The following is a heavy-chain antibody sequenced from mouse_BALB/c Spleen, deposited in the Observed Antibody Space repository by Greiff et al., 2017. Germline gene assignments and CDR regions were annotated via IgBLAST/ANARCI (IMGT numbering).Heavy chain of an antibody. J-gene: IGHJ2*01. CDR1: GYSFTGYY. Sequence: EVKLQESGPELVKPGASVKISCKASGYSFTGYYMHWVKQSHVKSLEWIGRINPYNGATSYNQNFKDKASLTVDKSSSTAYMELHSLTSEDSAVYYCARERGSYDYWGQGTTLTVSS. CDR2: INPYNGAT. D-gene: IGHD1-1*02. CDR3: ARERGSYDY. V-gene: IGHV1-31*01.